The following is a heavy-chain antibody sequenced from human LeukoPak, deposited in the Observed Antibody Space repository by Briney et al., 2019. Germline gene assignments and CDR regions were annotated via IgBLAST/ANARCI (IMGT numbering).Heavy chain of an antibody. CDR2: INHSGST. CDR1: GGSFSGYY. V-gene: IGHV4-34*01. Sequence: SETLSLTCAVYGGSFSGYYWSWIRQPPGKGLEWIGEINHSGSTNYNPSLKSRVTISVDTSKNQFSLKLSSVTAADTAVYYCARSYSGSYSYMDVWGKGTTVTVSS. J-gene: IGHJ6*03. D-gene: IGHD1-26*01. CDR3: ARSYSGSYSYMDV.